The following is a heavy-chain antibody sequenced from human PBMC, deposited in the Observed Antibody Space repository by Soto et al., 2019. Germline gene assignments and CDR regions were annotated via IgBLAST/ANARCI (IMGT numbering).Heavy chain of an antibody. Sequence: QVQLVQSGAEVKKPGASVKVSCKASGYTFTSYDINWVRQATGQGLEWMGWMNPNSGNTGYAQKFQGRVTMTRNTSISTAYMELSSLRSEDTAVYYCARGSSIAVAGTVSDYMDVWGKGTTVTVSS. CDR1: GYTFTSYD. J-gene: IGHJ6*03. CDR3: ARGSSIAVAGTVSDYMDV. D-gene: IGHD6-19*01. CDR2: MNPNSGNT. V-gene: IGHV1-8*01.